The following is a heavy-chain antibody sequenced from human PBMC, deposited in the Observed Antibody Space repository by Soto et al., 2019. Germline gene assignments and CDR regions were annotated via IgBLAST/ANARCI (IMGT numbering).Heavy chain of an antibody. CDR2: ISAYNGNT. D-gene: IGHD2-15*01. J-gene: IGHJ4*02. CDR1: GYTFTSYG. V-gene: IGHV1-18*01. CDR3: ARSGCSGGSCYSYYFDY. Sequence: QVQLVQSGAEVKKPGASVKVSCKASGYTFTSYGISWVRPAPGQGLEWMGWISAYNGNTNYAQKLQGRVTMTTDTSTRTAYMELRSLRSDDTAVYYCARSGCSGGSCYSYYFDYWGQGTLVTVSS.